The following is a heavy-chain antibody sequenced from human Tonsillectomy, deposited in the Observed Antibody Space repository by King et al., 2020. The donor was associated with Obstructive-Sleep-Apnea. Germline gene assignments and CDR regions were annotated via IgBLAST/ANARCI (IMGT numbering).Heavy chain of an antibody. V-gene: IGHV4-34*01. D-gene: IGHD2-15*01. CDR2: INHSGST. CDR1: GGSFSGYY. J-gene: IGHJ5*02. Sequence: VQLQQGGAGLLKPSENLSLTCAVYGGSFSGYYWNWIRQPPGKGLEWIGEINHSGSTNYNPSLKSRVTISVDTSKNQFSLKLSSVTAADTAVYYCARSPQGYCSGGSCPRDLNWFDPWGQGTLVTVSS. CDR3: ARSPQGYCSGGSCPRDLNWFDP.